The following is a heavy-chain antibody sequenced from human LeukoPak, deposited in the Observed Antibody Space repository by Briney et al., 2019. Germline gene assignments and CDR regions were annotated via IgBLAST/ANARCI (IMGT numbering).Heavy chain of an antibody. V-gene: IGHV4-61*08. CDR3: ARVAQYSSSFDY. Sequence: SETLSLTCTVSGGSISSGDYYWSWIRQPPGKGLEWIGYIYYSGSTNYNPSLKSRVTISVDTSKNQFSLKLSSVTAADTAVYYCARVAQYSSSFDYWGQGTLVTVSS. J-gene: IGHJ4*02. CDR2: IYYSGST. D-gene: IGHD6-6*01. CDR1: GGSISSGDYY.